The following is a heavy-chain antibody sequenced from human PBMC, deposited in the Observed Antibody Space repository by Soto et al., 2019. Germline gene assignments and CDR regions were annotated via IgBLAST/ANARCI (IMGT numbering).Heavy chain of an antibody. V-gene: IGHV3-49*04. J-gene: IGHJ1*01. Sequence: GGSLRLSCTASGFTFGDYAMSRVRQAPGKGLEWVGFIRSKAYGGTTEYAASVKGRFTISRDNSKSIAYLQMNSLKTEDTAVYYCTRPDSSREYFQHWGQGTLVTVSS. D-gene: IGHD6-13*01. CDR2: IRSKAYGGTT. CDR1: GFTFGDYA. CDR3: TRPDSSREYFQH.